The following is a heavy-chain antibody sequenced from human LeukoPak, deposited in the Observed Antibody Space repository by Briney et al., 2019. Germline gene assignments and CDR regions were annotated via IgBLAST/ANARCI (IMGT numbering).Heavy chain of an antibody. J-gene: IGHJ4*02. D-gene: IGHD3-3*01. CDR2: IYYSGST. CDR3: ARQRTSGSASNLRVAQFDS. CDR1: GGSISSSSHY. V-gene: IGHV4-39*01. Sequence: SETLSLTCTVSGGSISSSSHYWAWIRQSPGTGLEWIGSIYYSGSTYYNPSLKSRATISVDTSKNQISLKVSSVTAADSALYFCARQRTSGSASNLRVAQFDSWGQGTLVTVSS.